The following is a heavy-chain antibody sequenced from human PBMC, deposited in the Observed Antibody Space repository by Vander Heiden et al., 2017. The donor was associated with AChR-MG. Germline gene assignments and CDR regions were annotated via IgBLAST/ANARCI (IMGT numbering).Heavy chain of an antibody. V-gene: IGHV4-39*01. Sequence: QLQLQESGPGLVQPSEPLSLTCIVSGDSIFSSYYYWAWLRQPPGKGLEWIGSIYKSGSTHYSPSLKSRVTISVDTSKNQLSLKLSSVTAADTAVYYCARGLSGGHFYDSTGSSYYGMDVWGQGTTVTVSS. J-gene: IGHJ6*02. D-gene: IGHD3-10*01. CDR1: GDSIFSSYYY. CDR3: ARGLSGGHFYDSTGSSYYGMDV. CDR2: IYKSGST.